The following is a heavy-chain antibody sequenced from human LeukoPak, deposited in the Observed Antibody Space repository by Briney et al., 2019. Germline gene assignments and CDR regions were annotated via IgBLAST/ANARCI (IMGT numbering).Heavy chain of an antibody. J-gene: IGHJ5*02. CDR1: GFTFSSYW. Sequence: GGSLRLSCAASGFTFSSYWMHWVRQAPGKGLVWVSRISSDGSNTMYADSVKGRITIARDNAKKPLYLQMNSLRAEDTAVYYCARGVNGDSRFDPWGQGTLVTVSS. D-gene: IGHD4-17*01. CDR3: ARGVNGDSRFDP. V-gene: IGHV3-74*03. CDR2: ISSDGSNT.